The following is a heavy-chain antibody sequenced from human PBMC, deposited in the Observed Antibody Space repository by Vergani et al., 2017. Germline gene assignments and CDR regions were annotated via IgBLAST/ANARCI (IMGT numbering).Heavy chain of an antibody. CDR3: ARSSNWGSTGFDY. D-gene: IGHD7-27*01. CDR2: IDWHDDK. CDR1: GCSLSTSGMR. Sequence: QVTLKESGPALVKPTQTLTLTCTFSGCSLSTSGMRVSWIRQPPGKALEWLARIDWHDDKFYSTSLKTRLTISKDTSKNQVVLTITNMDPVDTATYYCARSSNWGSTGFDYWGQGTLVTVSS. V-gene: IGHV2-70*04. J-gene: IGHJ4*02.